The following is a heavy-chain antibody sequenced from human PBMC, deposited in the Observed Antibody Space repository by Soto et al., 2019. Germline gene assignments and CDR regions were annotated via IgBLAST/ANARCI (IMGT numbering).Heavy chain of an antibody. J-gene: IGHJ6*02. Sequence: GGSLRLSCAASGFTFISYGMHWVRQAPGKGLEWVAVIWYDGSNKYYADSVKGRFTISRDNSKNTLYLQMNSLRAEDTAVYYWAGGYGRGGSSYYYGMDVWGQGPTVTVSS. CDR2: IWYDGSNK. V-gene: IGHV3-33*01. D-gene: IGHD2-15*01. CDR1: GFTFISYG. CDR3: AGGYGRGGSSYYYGMDV.